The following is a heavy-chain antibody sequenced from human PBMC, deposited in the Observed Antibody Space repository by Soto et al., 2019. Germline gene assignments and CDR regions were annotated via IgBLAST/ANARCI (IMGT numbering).Heavy chain of an antibody. CDR3: ARQSLDILYLLRFLEWSPAYYYYYYRDV. J-gene: IGHJ6*03. V-gene: IGHV4-34*01. Sequence: SETLSLTCAVYGGSFSGYYWIWIRQPPGKGLEWIREINHSESTNYNPSLKSRVNISVDTSKNQYSLKLSSVTAADTAVYYCARQSLDILYLLRFLEWSPAYYYYYYRDVWGKGTRVTFS. CDR1: GGSFSGYY. D-gene: IGHD3-3*01. CDR2: INHSEST.